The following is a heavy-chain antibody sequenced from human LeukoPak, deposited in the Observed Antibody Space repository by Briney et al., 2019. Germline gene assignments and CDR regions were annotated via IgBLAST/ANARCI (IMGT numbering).Heavy chain of an antibody. CDR3: ARGFLDFWSGFTLDY. CDR2: IWYDGSNK. CDR1: GFTFSSYG. J-gene: IGHJ4*02. V-gene: IGHV3-33*01. D-gene: IGHD3-3*01. Sequence: GRSLRLSCAASGFTFSSYGMHWVRQAPGKGLEWVAVIWYDGSNKYYADSVKGRFTISRDNSKNTLYLQMNSLRAEDTALYHCARGFLDFWSGFTLDYWGQGTLVTVSS.